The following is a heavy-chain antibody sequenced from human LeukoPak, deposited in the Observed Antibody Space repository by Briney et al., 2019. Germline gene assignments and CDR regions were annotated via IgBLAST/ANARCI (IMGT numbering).Heavy chain of an antibody. D-gene: IGHD3-10*02. CDR1: GFTFNTYW. J-gene: IGHJ6*04. V-gene: IGHV3-7*01. CDR2: VRQEGGEG. CDR3: VTRLCSISACRASSYLSFDV. Sequence: GGSLRLSCAASGFTFNTYWMTWVRQAPGRGREWVANVRQEGGEGHYVDSVKGRFTLSRDNAENSLYLQLNSLRVEDTAVYYCVTRLCSISACRASSYLSFDVWGKGTTVTVSS.